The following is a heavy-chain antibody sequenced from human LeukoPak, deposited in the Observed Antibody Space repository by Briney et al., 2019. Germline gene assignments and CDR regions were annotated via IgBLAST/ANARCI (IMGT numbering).Heavy chain of an antibody. D-gene: IGHD1-26*01. CDR1: GYTFTGYY. J-gene: IGHJ4*02. CDR3: ARGGDIVGATRYYFDY. Sequence: ASVKVSCKASGYTFTGYYMHWVRQAPGQGLEWMGWINPNSGGTNYAQKFQGRVTMTRDTSISTAYMELSRLRSDDTAVYYCARGGDIVGATRYYFDYWGQGTLVTVSS. V-gene: IGHV1-2*02. CDR2: INPNSGGT.